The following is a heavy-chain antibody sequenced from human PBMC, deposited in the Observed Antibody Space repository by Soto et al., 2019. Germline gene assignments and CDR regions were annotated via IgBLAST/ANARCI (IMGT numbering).Heavy chain of an antibody. V-gene: IGHV3-21*01. Sequence: LRLSCAASGFTFSSYSMNWVRQAPGKVLDWVSSISSSSSYIYYADSVKGPFTISRDNAKNSLYLQMNSLRAEDTAVYYCAKAPESYYDSSGYYPFDYWGQGTLVTVSS. J-gene: IGHJ4*02. CDR1: GFTFSSYS. CDR3: AKAPESYYDSSGYYPFDY. D-gene: IGHD3-22*01. CDR2: ISSSSSYI.